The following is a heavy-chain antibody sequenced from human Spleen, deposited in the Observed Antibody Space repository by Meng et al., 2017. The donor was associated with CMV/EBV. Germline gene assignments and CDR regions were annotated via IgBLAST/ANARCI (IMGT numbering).Heavy chain of an antibody. CDR2: IYYSVTT. Sequence: SETLSLTCIVSGGSVSSGSYYWSWIRQPPGKGLEWIGYIYYSVTTNYNPSLKSRVTISADTSKNQFSLKLSSVTAADTAVYYCARGARLGDVWGQGTTVTVSS. CDR1: GGSVSSGSYY. CDR3: ARGARLGDV. V-gene: IGHV4-61*01. J-gene: IGHJ6*02. D-gene: IGHD6-25*01.